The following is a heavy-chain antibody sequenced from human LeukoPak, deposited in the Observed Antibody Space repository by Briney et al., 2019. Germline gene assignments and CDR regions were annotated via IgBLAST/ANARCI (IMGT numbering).Heavy chain of an antibody. J-gene: IGHJ5*02. Sequence: GGSLRLSCAASGFSFNNNYMTWVRQAPGKGLEWVSVIYSNNITYYADSVKGRFTISRDNAKNTLYLQMNSLRAEDTAVYYCARDLDGSGDYHWFDPWGQGTLVTVSS. CDR2: IYSNNIT. D-gene: IGHD3-10*01. V-gene: IGHV3-53*01. CDR3: ARDLDGSGDYHWFDP. CDR1: GFSFNNNY.